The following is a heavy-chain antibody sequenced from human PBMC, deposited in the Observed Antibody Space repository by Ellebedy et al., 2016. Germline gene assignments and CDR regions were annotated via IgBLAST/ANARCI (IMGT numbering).Heavy chain of an antibody. CDR3: ARERGDGSGSYFHFGY. V-gene: IGHV1-3*01. J-gene: IGHJ4*02. Sequence: ASVKVSXXASGGTFSSYAMHWVRQAPGQRLEWMGWINAGNGNTKYSQKFQGRVTITRDTSASTAYMELSSLRSEDTAVYYCARERGDGSGSYFHFGYWGQGTLVTVSS. CDR2: INAGNGNT. CDR1: GGTFSSYA. D-gene: IGHD3-10*01.